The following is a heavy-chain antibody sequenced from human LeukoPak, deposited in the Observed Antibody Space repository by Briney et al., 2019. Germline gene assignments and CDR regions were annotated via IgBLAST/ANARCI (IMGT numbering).Heavy chain of an antibody. J-gene: IGHJ3*02. CDR1: GGSISSYY. D-gene: IGHD3-16*01. V-gene: IGHV4-59*01. Sequence: PSETLSLTCTVSGGSISSYYWSWIRQPPGKGLEWIGYIYYSGSTNYNPSLKSRVTISVDTSKNQFSLKLSSVTAADTAVYYCARDLEYLYPGGAFDIWGQGTMVTVSS. CDR2: IYYSGST. CDR3: ARDLEYLYPGGAFDI.